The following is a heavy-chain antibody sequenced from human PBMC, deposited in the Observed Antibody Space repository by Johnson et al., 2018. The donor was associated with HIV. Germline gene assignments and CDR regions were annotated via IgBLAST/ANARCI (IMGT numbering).Heavy chain of an antibody. CDR3: AKTAAADAFDI. CDR2: TRNKANSYTP. Sequence: VQLVESGGGLVLPGGSLRLSCAVSGFTFTDHYMDWVRQAPGMGLEWVGRTRNKANSYTPEYAPSVQGRFTISRDDSKTSLYLQMNSLRAEDTAVYYCAKTAAADAFDIWGQGTMVTVSS. V-gene: IGHV3-72*01. D-gene: IGHD2-2*01. J-gene: IGHJ3*02. CDR1: GFTFTDHY.